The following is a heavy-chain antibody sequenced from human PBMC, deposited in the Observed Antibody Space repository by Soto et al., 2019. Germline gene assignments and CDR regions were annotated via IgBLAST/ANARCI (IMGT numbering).Heavy chain of an antibody. CDR3: ARHKGARITIFGVVTDYYYYYMDV. J-gene: IGHJ6*03. V-gene: IGHV4-59*08. CDR2: IYYSGST. D-gene: IGHD3-3*01. Sequence: SETLSLTCTVSGGSISSYYWSWIRQPPGKGLEWIGYIYYSGSTNYNPSLKSRVTISVDTSKNQFSLKLSSVTAADTAVYYCARHKGARITIFGVVTDYYYYYMDVWGKGTTVTVSS. CDR1: GGSISSYY.